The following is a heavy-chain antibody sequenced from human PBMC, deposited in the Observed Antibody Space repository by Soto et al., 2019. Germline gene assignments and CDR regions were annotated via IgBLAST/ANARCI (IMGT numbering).Heavy chain of an antibody. CDR2: ISSSSSYI. J-gene: IGHJ6*02. CDR3: ARDEGNYYGSGSYNYYYYYYGMDV. D-gene: IGHD3-10*01. Sequence: PGGSLRLSCAASGFTFSSYSMNWVRQAPGKGLEWVSSISSSSSYIYYADSVKGRFTISRDNAKNSLYLQMNSLRAEDTAVYYCARDEGNYYGSGSYNYYYYYYGMDVWGQGTTVTVSS. CDR1: GFTFSSYS. V-gene: IGHV3-21*01.